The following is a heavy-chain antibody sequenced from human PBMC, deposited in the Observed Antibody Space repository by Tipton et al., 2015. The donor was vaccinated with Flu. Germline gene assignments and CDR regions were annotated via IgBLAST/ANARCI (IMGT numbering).Heavy chain of an antibody. CDR3: VRGLLHDYYYQGMDF. Sequence: TLSLTCTVSGGSISSYYWSWIRQPPGKGLEYIGYIYYVGNTNYNPSLKSRVTISVDRSKNQFSLTLSSVTAADTAVYYCVRGLLHDYYYQGMDFWGQGTTVTVSS. CDR1: GGSISSYY. D-gene: IGHD3-22*01. V-gene: IGHV4-59*08. J-gene: IGHJ6*02. CDR2: IYYVGNT.